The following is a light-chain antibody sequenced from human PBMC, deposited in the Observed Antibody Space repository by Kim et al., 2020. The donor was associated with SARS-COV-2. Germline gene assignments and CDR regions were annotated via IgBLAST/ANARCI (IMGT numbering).Light chain of an antibody. J-gene: IGLJ3*02. Sequence: QTATLTCTGNSNNVGNQGAACLQQHQGRPPKLLSYRNNNRPSGIAERLSASRSGSTASLTITALQPEDEADYYCSAWDSSISAWVFGGGTQLTVL. CDR3: SAWDSSISAWV. CDR2: RNN. CDR1: SNNVGNQG. V-gene: IGLV10-54*01.